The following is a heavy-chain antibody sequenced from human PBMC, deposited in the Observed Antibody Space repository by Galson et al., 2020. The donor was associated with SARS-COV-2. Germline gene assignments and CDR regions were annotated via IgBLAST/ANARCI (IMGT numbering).Heavy chain of an antibody. Sequence: GESLKISCGASGLTFSFYAMSWVRQAPGKGLEWVSAISGSGDSTYYADPVKGRFTISRDNSKNTLSLQMNSLRAEDTAVYYCAKDKRDLLDAFNIWGQGTMVTVSS. CDR3: AKDKRDLLDAFNI. J-gene: IGHJ3*02. V-gene: IGHV3-23*01. D-gene: IGHD1-26*01. CDR2: ISGSGDST. CDR1: GLTFSFYA.